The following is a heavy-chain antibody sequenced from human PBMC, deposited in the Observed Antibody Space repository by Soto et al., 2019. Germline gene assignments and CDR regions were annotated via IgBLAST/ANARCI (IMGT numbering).Heavy chain of an antibody. CDR1: GGSVSSGSYY. V-gene: IGHV4-61*01. D-gene: IGHD3-10*01. Sequence: PSETLSLTCTVSGGSVSSGSYYWSWIRQPPGKGLEWIGYIYYSGGTQYNPSLKSRVSMSVDKSKNQFSLHLTSVTAADTAVYYCARLQFGEGFDYWGQGALVTVSS. J-gene: IGHJ4*02. CDR3: ARLQFGEGFDY. CDR2: IYYSGGT.